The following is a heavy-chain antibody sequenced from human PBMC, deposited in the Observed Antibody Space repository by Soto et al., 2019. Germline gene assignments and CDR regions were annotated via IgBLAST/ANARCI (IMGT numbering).Heavy chain of an antibody. CDR2: FDPEDGET. J-gene: IGHJ6*02. D-gene: IGHD3-3*01. CDR1: GYTLTELS. V-gene: IGHV1-24*01. Sequence: ASVKVSCKVSGYTLTELSMHWVRQAPGKGLEWMGGFDPEDGETIYAQKFQGRVTMTEDTSTDTAYMELSSLRSEDTAVYYCATPRYYDFWMDVWGQGTTVTVSS. CDR3: ATPRYYDFWMDV.